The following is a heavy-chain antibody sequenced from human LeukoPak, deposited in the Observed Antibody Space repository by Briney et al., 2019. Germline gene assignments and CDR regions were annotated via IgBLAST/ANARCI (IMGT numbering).Heavy chain of an antibody. CDR1: GGSISSSNW. CDR2: IYHSGST. V-gene: IGHV4-4*02. J-gene: IGHJ4*02. D-gene: IGHD3-22*01. CDR3: ARLGRDYYDSSGYYPLPRYFDY. Sequence: SETLSLTCAVSGGSISSSNWWSWVRQPPGKGLEWIGEIYHSGSTNYNPSLKSRVTISVDKSKNQFSLKLSSVTAADTAVYYCARLGRDYYDSSGYYPLPRYFDYWGQGTLVTVSS.